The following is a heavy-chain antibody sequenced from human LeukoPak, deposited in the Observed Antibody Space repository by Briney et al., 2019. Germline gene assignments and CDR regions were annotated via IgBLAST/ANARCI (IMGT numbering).Heavy chain of an antibody. CDR3: ARICSTTDCLISA. V-gene: IGHV3-21*01. CDR1: GFTFSSYS. J-gene: IGHJ4*02. D-gene: IGHD2-2*01. CDR2: ISSSSSYI. Sequence: PGGSLRLSCAASGFTFSSYSMNWVRQAPGKGLEWVSSISSSSSYIYYADSVKGRFTISRDNAKNSLYLQMNSLRAEDTAVYYCARICSTTDCLISAWGQGTLVTVSS.